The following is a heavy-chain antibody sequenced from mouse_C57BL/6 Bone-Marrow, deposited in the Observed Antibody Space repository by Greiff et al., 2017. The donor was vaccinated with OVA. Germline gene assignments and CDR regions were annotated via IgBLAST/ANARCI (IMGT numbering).Heavy chain of an antibody. CDR1: GYTFTSYD. CDR3: AGEDYGSSYTWFAY. J-gene: IGHJ3*01. D-gene: IGHD1-1*01. CDR2: IYPTDGST. Sequence: VKLQESGPELVKPGASVKLSCKASGYTFTSYDINWVKQRPGQGLEWIGWIYPTDGSTKYNEKFKGKATLTVDTSSSTAYMERHSLTSDDAAVYFYAGEDYGSSYTWFAYWGQGTLVTVSA. V-gene: IGHV1-85*01.